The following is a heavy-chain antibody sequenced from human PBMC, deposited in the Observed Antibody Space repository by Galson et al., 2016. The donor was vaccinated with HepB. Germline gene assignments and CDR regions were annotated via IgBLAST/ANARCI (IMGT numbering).Heavy chain of an antibody. CDR3: ARDDRVGLEPDGLDV. Sequence: TLSLTCTVSGGSISSSTYSWGWIRQHPGKGLEWIGYIYYGGRPFYNPSLKGRVSISGDTSRNQFSLSLSSVTAADTAVYYCARDDRVGLEPDGLDVWGQGTTVIVSS. D-gene: IGHD1-1*01. J-gene: IGHJ6*02. CDR2: IYYGGRP. V-gene: IGHV4-31*03. CDR1: GGSISSSTYS.